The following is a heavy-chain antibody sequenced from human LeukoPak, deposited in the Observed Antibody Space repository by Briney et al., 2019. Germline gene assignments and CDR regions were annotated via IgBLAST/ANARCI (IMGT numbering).Heavy chain of an antibody. D-gene: IGHD6-13*01. CDR1: GYSFTSYW. CDR3: ARPGVSGWYLLDAFDI. Sequence: GESLKISCKGSGYSFTSYWIGWVRQMPGKGLEWMGIIYPGDSDTRYSPSFQGQVTISADKSISTAYLQWSSLTASDTAMYYCARPGVSGWYLLDAFDIWGQGTMVTVSS. J-gene: IGHJ3*02. V-gene: IGHV5-51*01. CDR2: IYPGDSDT.